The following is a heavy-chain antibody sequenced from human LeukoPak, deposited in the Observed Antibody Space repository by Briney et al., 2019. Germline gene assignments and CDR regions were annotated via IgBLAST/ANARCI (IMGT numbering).Heavy chain of an antibody. J-gene: IGHJ5*02. V-gene: IGHV1-8*02. CDR2: MNPNSGNT. Sequence: GASVKVSCKVSGYTFTGYYMHWVRQATGQGLEWMGWMNPNSGNTGYAQKFQGRVTMTRDTSTSTVYMELSSLRSEDTAVYYCARGGVYDFWSGYYSVANWFDPWGQGTLVTVSS. D-gene: IGHD3-3*01. CDR3: ARGGVYDFWSGYYSVANWFDP. CDR1: GYTFTGYY.